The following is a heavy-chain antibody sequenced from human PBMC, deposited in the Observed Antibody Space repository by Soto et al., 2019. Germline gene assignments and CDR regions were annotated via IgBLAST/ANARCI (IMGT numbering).Heavy chain of an antibody. CDR1: GYTFTSYA. V-gene: IGHV1-3*01. CDR2: INAGNGNT. D-gene: IGHD2-15*01. Sequence: ASVKVSCKASGYTFTSYAMHWVRQAPGQRLEWMGWINAGNGNTKYSQKFQGRVTITRDTSASTAYKELSSLRSEDTAVYYCAREAGGACFDIWGQGTMVTVSS. CDR3: AREAGGACFDI. J-gene: IGHJ3*02.